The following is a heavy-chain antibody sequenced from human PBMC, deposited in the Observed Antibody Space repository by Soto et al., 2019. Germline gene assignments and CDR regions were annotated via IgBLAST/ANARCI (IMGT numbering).Heavy chain of an antibody. J-gene: IGHJ6*02. D-gene: IGHD2-21*01. CDR1: GYTFASYD. V-gene: IGHV1-8*01. CDR3: LIGVTLDSHCYV. Sequence: ASVKVSCKASGYTFASYDINWVRQATGQGLEWMGWMNPNSGNTGYAQKFQGRVTMTRNTSISTAYMELSSLRSEDTAVYYCLIGVTLDSHCYVWGQGTTVTVSS. CDR2: MNPNSGNT.